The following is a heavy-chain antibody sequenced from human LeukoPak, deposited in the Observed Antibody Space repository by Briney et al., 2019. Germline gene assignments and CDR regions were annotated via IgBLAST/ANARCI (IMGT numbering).Heavy chain of an antibody. J-gene: IGHJ5*02. D-gene: IGHD3-3*01. CDR2: IYYSGST. V-gene: IGHV4-31*11. CDR3: ARGQYYDFWSGYGNWFDP. Sequence: NTSETLSLTCAVYGGSFSGYYWSWIRQHPGKGLEWIGYIYYSGSTYYNPSLKSRVTISVDTSKNQFSLKLSSVTAADTAVYYCARGQYYDFWSGYGNWFDPWGQGTLVTVSS. CDR1: GGSFSGYY.